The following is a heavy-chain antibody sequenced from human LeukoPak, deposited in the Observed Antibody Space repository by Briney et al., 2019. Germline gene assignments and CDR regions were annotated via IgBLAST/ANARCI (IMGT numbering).Heavy chain of an antibody. CDR1: GFIVSSNY. CDR3: ARDLKYDSYGMDV. CDR2: IYSDGST. J-gene: IGHJ6*02. V-gene: IGHV3-53*01. Sequence: PGGSLRLSCAASGFIVSSNYMSWVRQAPGKGLEWVSIIYSDGSTYYADSVKGRFTISRDNFKNILYFDMNSLRVEDTAVYYCARDLKYDSYGMDVWGQGTMVTVSS. D-gene: IGHD3-3*01.